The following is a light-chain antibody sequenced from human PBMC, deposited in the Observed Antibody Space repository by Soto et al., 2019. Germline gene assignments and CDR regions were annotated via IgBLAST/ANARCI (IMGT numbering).Light chain of an antibody. CDR2: AAS. CDR3: QQRYSTPQYT. Sequence: DIQMTQSPSSLSASVGDRVTITCRASQSISSYLNWYQQKPGKAPKLLIYAASSLQSGVPSRFSGSRSGTDFTLTISSLQPEDFATYYCQQRYSTPQYTFGQGTKLEIK. CDR1: QSISSY. V-gene: IGKV1-39*01. J-gene: IGKJ2*01.